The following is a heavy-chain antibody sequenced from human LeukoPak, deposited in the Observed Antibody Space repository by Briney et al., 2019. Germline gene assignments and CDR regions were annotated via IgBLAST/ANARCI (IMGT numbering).Heavy chain of an antibody. CDR3: AKTYDYGDYGYFDY. CDR2: ISGSGGST. Sequence: GGSLRLSCAASGFTFSSYGMSWVRQAPGKGLEWVSAISGSGGSTYYADSVKGRFTISRDNSKNTLYLQMNSLRAEDTAVYYCAKTYDYGDYGYFDYWGQGTLVTVSS. J-gene: IGHJ4*02. D-gene: IGHD4-17*01. V-gene: IGHV3-23*01. CDR1: GFTFSSYG.